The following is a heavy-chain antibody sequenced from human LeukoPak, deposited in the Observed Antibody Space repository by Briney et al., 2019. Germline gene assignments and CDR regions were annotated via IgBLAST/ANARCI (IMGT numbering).Heavy chain of an antibody. J-gene: IGHJ3*02. Sequence: SETLSLTCTVSGGSISSYYWGWIRQPPGKGLEWIGSIYYSGSTYYNPSLKSRVTISVDTSKNQFSLKLSSVTAADTAVYYCASSYYGDYGAFDIWGQGTMVTVSS. D-gene: IGHD4-17*01. V-gene: IGHV4-39*01. CDR1: GGSISSYY. CDR2: IYYSGST. CDR3: ASSYYGDYGAFDI.